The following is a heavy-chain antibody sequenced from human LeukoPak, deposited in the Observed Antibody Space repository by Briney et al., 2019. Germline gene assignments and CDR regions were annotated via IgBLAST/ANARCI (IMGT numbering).Heavy chain of an antibody. J-gene: IGHJ4*02. V-gene: IGHV4-34*01. CDR3: ARRPRNSGSYDGPSGLDY. D-gene: IGHD1-26*01. CDR2: INHTGTT. Sequence: SETLSLTSAVYGGSFSGYYWSWIRQPPGKGLEWIGEINHTGTTNYNPSLKSRVTTSVDTSKNQFSLKLSSVTAADTAVYYCARRPRNSGSYDGPSGLDYWGQGTLVTVSS. CDR1: GGSFSGYY.